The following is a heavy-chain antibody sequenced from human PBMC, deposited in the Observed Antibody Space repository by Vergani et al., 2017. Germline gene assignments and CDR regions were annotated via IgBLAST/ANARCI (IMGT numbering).Heavy chain of an antibody. Sequence: QVQLVQSGAEVKKPGASVKVSCKASGYTFTSYAMHWVRQAPGQRLEWMGWINAGNGNTKYSQKFQGRVTITRDTSASTAYMELSSLRSEDTAVYYCARDCSSTSCYTGRVYYYYYGMDVWGQGTTVTVSS. V-gene: IGHV1-3*01. D-gene: IGHD2-2*02. CDR2: INAGNGNT. J-gene: IGHJ6*02. CDR3: ARDCSSTSCYTGRVYYYYYGMDV. CDR1: GYTFTSYA.